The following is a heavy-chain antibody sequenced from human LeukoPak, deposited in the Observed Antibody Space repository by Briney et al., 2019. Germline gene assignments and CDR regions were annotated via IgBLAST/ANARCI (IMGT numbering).Heavy chain of an antibody. D-gene: IGHD3-10*02. CDR1: GGTFSSYA. V-gene: IGHV1-69*04. J-gene: IGHJ6*02. Sequence: SVTVSCKASGGTFSSYAISWVRQAPGQGLEWMGRIIPILGIANYAQKFQGRVTITADKSTSTAYMELSSLRSEDTAVYYCACSGSYYLYYYYYGMDVWGQGTTVTVSS. CDR2: IIPILGIA. CDR3: ACSGSYYLYYYYYGMDV.